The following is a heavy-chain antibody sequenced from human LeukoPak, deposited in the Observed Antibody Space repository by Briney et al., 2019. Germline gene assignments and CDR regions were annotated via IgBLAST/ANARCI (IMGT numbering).Heavy chain of an antibody. Sequence: GASVKVSCKASGYTFTGYYMHWVRQAPGQGLEWMGRINPNSGGTNYAQKFQGRVTMTRDTSISTAYMELSRLRSDDTAVYYCARGYSSGWYGPSVDYWGQGTLGTVSS. J-gene: IGHJ4*02. CDR3: ARGYSSGWYGPSVDY. CDR2: INPNSGGT. D-gene: IGHD6-19*01. V-gene: IGHV1-2*06. CDR1: GYTFTGYY.